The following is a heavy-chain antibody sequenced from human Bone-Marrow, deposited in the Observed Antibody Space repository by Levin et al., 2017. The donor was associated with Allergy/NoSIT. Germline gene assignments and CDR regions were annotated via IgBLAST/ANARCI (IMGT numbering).Heavy chain of an antibody. V-gene: IGHV4-59*01. CDR1: GASISTFY. CDR2: IYYNGNT. Sequence: SETLSLTCTVSGASISTFYWSWIRQPPGKGLEWIGYIYYNGNTKYNPSLQSRVTMSVDTSTHQSSLKLTSVTAADTAVYYCARNLPDGQPHTPFLDYWSQGTLVTVSS. D-gene: IGHD5-24*01. CDR3: ARNLPDGQPHTPFLDY. J-gene: IGHJ4*02.